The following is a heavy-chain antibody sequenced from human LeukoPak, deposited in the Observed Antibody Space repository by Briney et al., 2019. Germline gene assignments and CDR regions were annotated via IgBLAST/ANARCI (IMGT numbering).Heavy chain of an antibody. Sequence: PSETLSLTCTVSGDSISSYYWSWIRQPPGKGLEWIGYIYYRGSTNYNPSLKSRVTFSVDTSKNQFSLKLNSVTAADTAVYYCARGGDYGDLRYFDYWGQGTLVTVS. CDR1: GDSISSYY. V-gene: IGHV4-59*01. CDR3: ARGGDYGDLRYFDY. J-gene: IGHJ4*02. CDR2: IYYRGST. D-gene: IGHD4-17*01.